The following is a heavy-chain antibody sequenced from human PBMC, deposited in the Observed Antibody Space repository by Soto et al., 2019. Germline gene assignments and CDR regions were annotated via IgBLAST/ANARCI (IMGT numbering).Heavy chain of an antibody. CDR1: GYSISSSNW. Sequence: QVQLQESGPGLVKPSDTLSLICAVSGYSISSSNWWGWIRQPPGKGLEWIGNIYYSGSAYYNPSLKSRVTMSVDTSKNQFSLKLTSVTAVDTALYYCARGDYANAFDIWGQGTTVTVSS. J-gene: IGHJ3*02. V-gene: IGHV4-28*03. CDR3: ARGDYANAFDI. D-gene: IGHD2-2*01. CDR2: IYYSGSA.